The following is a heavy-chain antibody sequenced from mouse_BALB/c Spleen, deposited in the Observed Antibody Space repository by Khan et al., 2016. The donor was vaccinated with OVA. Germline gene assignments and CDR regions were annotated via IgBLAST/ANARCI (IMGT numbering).Heavy chain of an antibody. CDR2: ISYSGST. CDR1: GYSITTNYA. V-gene: IGHV3-2*02. Sequence: EESGPGLVKPSQSLSLTCTVTGYSITTNYAWDWIRQFPGNKLEWMGYISYSGSTSYNPSLKSRISITRDPSKNQFFLKLNSVTTEDTATYYCARKKYYGYAVAYWGQGTSVTVPS. CDR3: ARKKYYGYAVAY. D-gene: IGHD1-1*01. J-gene: IGHJ4*01.